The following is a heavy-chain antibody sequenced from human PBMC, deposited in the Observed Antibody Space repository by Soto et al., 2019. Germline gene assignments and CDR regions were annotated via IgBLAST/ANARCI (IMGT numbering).Heavy chain of an antibody. CDR3: ATGPSGDKVDS. Sequence: ETLSLTCTVSGGSISSYYWSWIRQPPGKGLEWIGYIYYGGSTNNNPSLTSRVTISVDTSRNQFSLQLTSVSAADTAVYYCATGPSGDKVDSWGQGILVTVSS. CDR2: IYYGGST. J-gene: IGHJ4*02. D-gene: IGHD7-27*01. V-gene: IGHV4-59*08. CDR1: GGSISSYY.